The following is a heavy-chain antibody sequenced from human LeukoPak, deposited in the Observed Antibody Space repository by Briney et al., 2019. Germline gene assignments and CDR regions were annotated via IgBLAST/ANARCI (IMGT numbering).Heavy chain of an antibody. V-gene: IGHV4-34*01. D-gene: IGHD6-13*01. CDR2: INHSGST. CDR3: ARGGGGYSSSWFDLGWFDP. CDR1: GGSFSGYY. J-gene: IGHJ5*02. Sequence: KTSETLSLTCAVYGGSFSGYYWSWIRQPPGKGLEWIGEINHSGSTNYNPSLKSRVTISVDTSKNQFSLQLSSVPAADTAVYYCARGGGGYSSSWFDLGWFDPWGQGTLVTVSS.